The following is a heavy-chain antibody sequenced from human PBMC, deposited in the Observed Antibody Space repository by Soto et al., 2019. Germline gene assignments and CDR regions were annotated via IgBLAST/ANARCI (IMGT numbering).Heavy chain of an antibody. CDR1: GGSFSGYY. CDR2: INHSGST. V-gene: IGHV4-34*01. Sequence: SETLSLTCAVYGGSFSGYYWSWIRQPPGKGLEWIGEINHSGSTNYNPSLKSRVTISVDTSKNQFSLKLSSVTAADTAVYYCARGPPLVVVVAATLPNWFDPWGQGTLVTVSS. D-gene: IGHD2-15*01. J-gene: IGHJ5*02. CDR3: ARGPPLVVVVAATLPNWFDP.